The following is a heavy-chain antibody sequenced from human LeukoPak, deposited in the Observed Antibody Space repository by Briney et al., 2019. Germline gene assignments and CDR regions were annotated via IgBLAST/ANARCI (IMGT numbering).Heavy chain of an antibody. V-gene: IGHV3-48*01. Sequence: GGSLRLSCAASGFTFSSYGMSWVRQAPGKGLEWISYISSSSSTIYYADSVKGRFTISRDNAKNSLYLQMNSLRAEDTAVYYCARGRSDHVDVWGKGTTVTISS. CDR3: ARGRSDHVDV. CDR1: GFTFSSYG. D-gene: IGHD1-14*01. J-gene: IGHJ6*04. CDR2: ISSSSSTI.